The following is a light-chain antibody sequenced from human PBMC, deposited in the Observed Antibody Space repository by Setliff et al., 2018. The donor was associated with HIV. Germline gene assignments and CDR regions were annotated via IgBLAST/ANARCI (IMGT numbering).Light chain of an antibody. CDR1: QSVRSSF. CDR3: QQYGSSSLT. Sequence: EIVLTQSPGTLSLSPGERATLSCRASQSVRSSFLAWYQQRPGQAPRLLIYGASSRATGIPDRFSGSGSGTDFTLTINRLEPEDVAVYYCQQYGSSSLTFGGGTKVDIK. J-gene: IGKJ4*01. CDR2: GAS. V-gene: IGKV3-20*01.